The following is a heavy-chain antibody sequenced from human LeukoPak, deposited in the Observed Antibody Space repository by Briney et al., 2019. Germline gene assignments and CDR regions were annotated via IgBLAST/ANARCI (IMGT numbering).Heavy chain of an antibody. CDR1: GFTFSSYG. D-gene: IGHD4-17*01. CDR2: IWYDGSNK. V-gene: IGHV3-33*01. Sequence: PGGSLRLSCAASGFTFSSYGMHWVRQAPGKGLEWVAVIWYDGSNKYYADSVKGRFTISRDNSKNTLYLQMNSLRAEDTAVCYCARLAPYGEHPFWGQGTLVTVSS. J-gene: IGHJ4*02. CDR3: ARLAPYGEHPF.